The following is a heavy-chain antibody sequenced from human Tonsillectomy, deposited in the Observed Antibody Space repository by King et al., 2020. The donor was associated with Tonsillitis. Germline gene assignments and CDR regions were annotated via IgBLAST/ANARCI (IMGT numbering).Heavy chain of an antibody. CDR3: ARDPYYYDSSGYYAKYYFDY. J-gene: IGHJ4*02. CDR1: GYTFTSYY. Sequence: VQLVESGAEVKKPGASVKVSCKASGYTFTSYYMHWVRQAPGQGPEWMGIINPSGGSTSYAQKLQGRVTMTRDTSTSTVYMELSSLRSEDTAVYYCARDPYYYDSSGYYAKYYFDYWGQGTLVTVSS. CDR2: INPSGGST. V-gene: IGHV1-46*01. D-gene: IGHD3-22*01.